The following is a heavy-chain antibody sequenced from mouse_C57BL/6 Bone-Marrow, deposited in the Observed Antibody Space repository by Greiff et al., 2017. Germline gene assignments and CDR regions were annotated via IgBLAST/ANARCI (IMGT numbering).Heavy chain of an antibody. V-gene: IGHV1-81*01. J-gene: IGHJ1*03. Sequence: QVQLQQSGAELARPGASVKLSCKASGYTFTSYGISWVKQSTGQGLEWIGEIYPRCGTTYYNEKFKGKATLTADKSSSTAYMELRILTSEDSAVYFCARDGSSLYWYFDVWGTGTTVTVSS. CDR1: GYTFTSYG. CDR2: IYPRCGTT. D-gene: IGHD1-1*01. CDR3: ARDGSSLYWYFDV.